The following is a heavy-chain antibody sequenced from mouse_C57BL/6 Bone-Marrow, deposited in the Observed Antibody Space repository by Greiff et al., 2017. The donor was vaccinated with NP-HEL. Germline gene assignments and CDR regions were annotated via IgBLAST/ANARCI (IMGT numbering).Heavy chain of an antibody. CDR3: ARSRLGRRAY. CDR1: GYTFTSYW. D-gene: IGHD4-1*01. Sequence: QVQLKQLGAELVKPGASVKLSCKASGYTFTSYWMHWVKQRPGQGLEWIGMIHPNSGSTNYNEKFKSKATLTVDKSSSTAYMQLSSLTSEDSAVYYCARSRLGRRAYWGQGTLVTVSA. CDR2: IHPNSGST. J-gene: IGHJ3*01. V-gene: IGHV1-64*01.